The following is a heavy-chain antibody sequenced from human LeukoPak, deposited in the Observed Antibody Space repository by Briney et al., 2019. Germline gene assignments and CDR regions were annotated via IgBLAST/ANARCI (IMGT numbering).Heavy chain of an antibody. D-gene: IGHD2-2*01. CDR2: VSYSGST. V-gene: IGHV4-59*08. CDR1: GDSVSSYY. Sequence: SETLSLTCTVSGDSVSSYYWSWIRQPPGKGLEWIGYVSYSGSTNCNPSLKSRVTISVDTSKNQFSLKLTSVTAADAAVYYCARRCISISCFYYWGQGTLVTVSS. J-gene: IGHJ4*02. CDR3: ARRCISISCFYY.